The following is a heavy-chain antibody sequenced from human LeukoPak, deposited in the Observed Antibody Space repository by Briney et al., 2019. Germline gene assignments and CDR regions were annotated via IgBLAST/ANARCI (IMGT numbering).Heavy chain of an antibody. CDR3: ARRAYRETFDP. V-gene: IGHV4-34*01. CDR1: GGPFSGYY. Sequence: SETLSLTCAVYGGPFSGYYCSWVRQPPGKGLEWIGEINHSGSTNYNPSLKSRVTISLDTSKNQFSLKLSSVTAADTAVYYCARRAYRETFDPWGQGTLVTVSS. CDR2: INHSGST. D-gene: IGHD1-14*01. J-gene: IGHJ5*02.